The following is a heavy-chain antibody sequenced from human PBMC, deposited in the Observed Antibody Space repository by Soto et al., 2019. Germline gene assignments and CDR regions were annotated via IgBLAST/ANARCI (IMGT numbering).Heavy chain of an antibody. Sequence: ASVKVSCKASGYTLSDYYIQWVRQAPGQGLEWMGWINPNSGDPNYAQKFQGRVTMSRDTSINTAYMELRWLRSEDTAVYYCRGEGGGIAAAGGGTGAFDIWGKGKKVTVPS. CDR2: INPNSGDP. V-gene: IGHV1-2*02. CDR3: RGEGGGIAAAGGGTGAFDI. CDR1: GYTLSDYY. D-gene: IGHD6-13*01. J-gene: IGHJ3*02.